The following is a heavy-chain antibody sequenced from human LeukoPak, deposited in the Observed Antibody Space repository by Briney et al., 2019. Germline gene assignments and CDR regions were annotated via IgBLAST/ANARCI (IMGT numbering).Heavy chain of an antibody. CDR2: IYYSGST. J-gene: IGHJ3*02. CDR1: GGSISSSSYY. CDR3: ARQGRISMIVVLIEDAFDI. V-gene: IGHV4-39*01. Sequence: SETLSLTCTVSGGSISSSSYYWGWIRQPPGKGLEWIGSIYYSGSTYYNPSLKSRVTISVDTSKNQFSLKLSSVTAADTAVYYCARQGRISMIVVLIEDAFDIWGQGTMVTVSS. D-gene: IGHD3-22*01.